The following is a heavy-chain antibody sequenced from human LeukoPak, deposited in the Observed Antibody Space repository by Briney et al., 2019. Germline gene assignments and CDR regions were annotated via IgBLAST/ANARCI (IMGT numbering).Heavy chain of an antibody. CDR3: ARVRYYGSGSSNWFDP. CDR2: INHSGST. J-gene: IGHJ5*02. D-gene: IGHD3-10*01. CDR1: GGSFSGYY. V-gene: IGHV4-34*01. Sequence: SETLSLTCAVYGGSFSGYYWSLIRQPPGKGLEWIGEINHSGSTNYNPSLKSRVTISVDTSKNQFSLKLSSVTAADTAVYYCARVRYYGSGSSNWFDPWGQGTLVTVSS.